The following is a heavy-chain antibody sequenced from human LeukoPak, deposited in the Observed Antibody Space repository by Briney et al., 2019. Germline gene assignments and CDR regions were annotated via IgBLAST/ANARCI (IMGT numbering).Heavy chain of an antibody. CDR1: GYTFTGYY. CDR3: ARVGYSGRVGPPYY. D-gene: IGHD1-26*01. CDR2: INPNSGGT. Sequence: GASVKVSCKASGYTFTGYYMHWVRQAPEQGLEWMGWINPNSGGTNCAQKFQGWVTMTRDTSISTAYMELSRLRSDDTAVYYCARVGYSGRVGPPYYWGQGTLVTVSS. V-gene: IGHV1-2*04. J-gene: IGHJ4*02.